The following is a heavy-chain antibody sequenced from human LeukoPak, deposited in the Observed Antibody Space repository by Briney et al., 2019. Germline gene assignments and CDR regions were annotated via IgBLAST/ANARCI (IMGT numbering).Heavy chain of an antibody. CDR2: VDPEDGET. CDR1: GYTFTDYY. Sequence: GATVKLSCKASGYTFTDYYMHWVQQAPGKGLEWMGRVDPEDGETIYAEKFQGRVTITADTSTDTAYMELSSLRSEDTAVYYCATLEPPAYSSSAHIDDWGQGTLVTVSS. CDR3: ATLEPPAYSSSAHIDD. J-gene: IGHJ4*02. D-gene: IGHD6-6*01. V-gene: IGHV1-69-2*01.